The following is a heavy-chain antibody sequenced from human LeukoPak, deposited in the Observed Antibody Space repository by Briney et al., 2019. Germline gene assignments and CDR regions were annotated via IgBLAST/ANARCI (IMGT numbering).Heavy chain of an antibody. D-gene: IGHD3-10*01. J-gene: IGHJ4*02. CDR1: GYTFSTYG. Sequence: ASVKVSCKASGYTFSTYGISWVRQAPGQGLEWMGWISAYNGKINYAQKLQGRVTMTIDTSTNTAYMELRSLRSDDTAVYFCARVPYGGSGSSDYWGQGTLVTVSS. CDR2: ISAYNGKI. V-gene: IGHV1-18*04. CDR3: ARVPYGGSGSSDY.